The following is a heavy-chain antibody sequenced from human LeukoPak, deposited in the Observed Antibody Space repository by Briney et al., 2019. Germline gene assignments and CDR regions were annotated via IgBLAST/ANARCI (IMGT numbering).Heavy chain of an antibody. J-gene: IGHJ5*02. CDR3: ARDLIRTLGPVATIITDYWFDP. CDR2: INTNTGNP. D-gene: IGHD5-12*01. V-gene: IGHV7-4-1*02. CDR1: GGTFSSYA. Sequence: ASVKVSCKASGGTFSSYAISWVRQAPGQGLEWMGWINTNTGNPTYAQGFTGRFVFSLDTSVSTAYLQISSLKAEDTAVYYCARDLIRTLGPVATIITDYWFDPWGQGTLVTVSS.